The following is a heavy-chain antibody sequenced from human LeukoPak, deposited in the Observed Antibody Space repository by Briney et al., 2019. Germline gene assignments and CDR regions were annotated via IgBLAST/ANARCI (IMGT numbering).Heavy chain of an antibody. J-gene: IGHJ6*03. Sequence: SETLSLTCAVYGGSCSGYYWSWIRQPTGEGLEWIGEINHSGSTNYNPSRKSRVTITVDTSKNQFSLKLSSVTAADTAVYYCARSYYYYMDVWGKGATVTVSS. CDR2: INHSGST. CDR1: GGSCSGYY. V-gene: IGHV4-34*01. CDR3: ARSYYYYMDV.